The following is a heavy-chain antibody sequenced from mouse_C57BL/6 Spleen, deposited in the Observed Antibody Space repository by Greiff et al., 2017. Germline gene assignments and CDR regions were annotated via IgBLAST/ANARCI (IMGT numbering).Heavy chain of an antibody. CDR3: ARRDYDVRYFDV. Sequence: VQLKQSGPVLVKPGASVKMSCKASGYTFTDYYMNWVKQSHGKSLEWIGVINPYNGGTSYNQKFKGKATLTVDKSSSTAYMELNSLTSEDSAVYYCARRDYDVRYFDVWGTGTTVTVSS. D-gene: IGHD2-4*01. J-gene: IGHJ1*03. V-gene: IGHV1-19*01. CDR2: INPYNGGT. CDR1: GYTFTDYY.